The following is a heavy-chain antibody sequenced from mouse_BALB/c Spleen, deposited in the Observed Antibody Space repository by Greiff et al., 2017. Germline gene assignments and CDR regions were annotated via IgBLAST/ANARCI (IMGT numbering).Heavy chain of an antibody. V-gene: IGHV1-67*01. D-gene: IGHD1-2*01. J-gene: IGHJ2*01. CDR3: AITTATRGFDY. Sequence: QVQLKESGPELVRPGVSVKISCKGSSYTFTDYAMHWVKQSHAKSLEWIGVISTYYGNTNYNQKFKGKATMTVDKSSSTAYMELARLTSEDSAVYYCAITTATRGFDYWGQGTTLTVSS. CDR1: SYTFTDYA. CDR2: ISTYYGNT.